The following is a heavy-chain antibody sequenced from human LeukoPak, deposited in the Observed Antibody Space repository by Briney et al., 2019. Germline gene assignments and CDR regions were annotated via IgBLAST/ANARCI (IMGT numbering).Heavy chain of an antibody. CDR1: GLTFSSYW. V-gene: IGHV3-7*01. CDR2: IKQDGSEK. Sequence: GGSLRLSCAASGLTFSSYWMTWVRQAPGKGLEWVAKIKQDGSEKYYVDSVKGRFTISRDNAKNSLYLQMNSLRAEDTAVYYCASYIAVAAPYWYFDLWGRGTLVTVSS. J-gene: IGHJ2*01. D-gene: IGHD6-19*01. CDR3: ASYIAVAAPYWYFDL.